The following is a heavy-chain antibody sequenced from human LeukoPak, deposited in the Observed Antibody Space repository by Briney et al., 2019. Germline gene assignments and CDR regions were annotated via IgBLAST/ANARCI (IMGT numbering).Heavy chain of an antibody. CDR2: IYSGGST. CDR3: ATRQAPYYYYGMDV. J-gene: IGHJ6*02. Sequence: GESLRLSCAASGFTVSSNYMSWVRQAPGKGLEWVSVIYSGGSTYYADSVKGRFTISRHNSKNTLYLQMNSLRAEDTAVYYCATRQAPYYYYGMDVWGQGTTVTVSS. CDR1: GFTVSSNY. V-gene: IGHV3-53*04.